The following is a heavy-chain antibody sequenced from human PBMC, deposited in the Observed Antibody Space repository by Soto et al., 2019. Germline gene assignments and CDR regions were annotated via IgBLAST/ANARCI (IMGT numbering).Heavy chain of an antibody. V-gene: IGHV3-74*01. CDR2: INMGGSST. CDR1: GFTFSGDW. Sequence: GGSLRLSCAASGFTFSGDWMHWVRQGAGKGLVWVSRINMGGSSTNYADSVKGRFTISRDNAKNTLYLQMNSLRVDDTAVYYCARGPRGLYHHDYWGQGALVTVSS. CDR3: ARGPRGLYHHDY. J-gene: IGHJ4*02. D-gene: IGHD2-2*01.